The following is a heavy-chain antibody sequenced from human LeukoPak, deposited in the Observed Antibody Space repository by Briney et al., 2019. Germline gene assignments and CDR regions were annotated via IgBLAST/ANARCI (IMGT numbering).Heavy chain of an antibody. CDR2: ISGSGGST. V-gene: IGHV3-23*01. CDR3: ARGRSPRGYYYGMDV. Sequence: GGSLRLSCAASGFTFSSYAMSWVRQAPGKGLEWVSGISGSGGSTYYADSVKGRFTISRDNSKNALYLQMGSLRVEDMAVYYCARGRSPRGYYYGMDVWGQGTAVTVS. J-gene: IGHJ6*02. CDR1: GFTFSSYA. D-gene: IGHD1-26*01.